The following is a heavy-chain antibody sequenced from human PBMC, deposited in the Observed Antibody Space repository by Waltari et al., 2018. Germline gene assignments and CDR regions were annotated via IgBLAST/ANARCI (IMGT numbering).Heavy chain of an antibody. J-gene: IGHJ4*02. CDR1: GFIFSKFA. CDR2: INGGGGYAST. V-gene: IGHV3-23*01. CDR3: AKVHVADGVY. Sequence: EVQLLESGGGLVQPGGSLRLSCAAYGFIFSKFARSWVRQAPGKGLEWVSGINGGGGYASTYYADSVKGRFTISRDDSKNMVYLQMTSLRAEDTAIYYCAKVHVADGVYWGQGTRVTVSS.